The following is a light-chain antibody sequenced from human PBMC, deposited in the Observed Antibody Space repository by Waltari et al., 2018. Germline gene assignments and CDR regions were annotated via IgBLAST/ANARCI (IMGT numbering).Light chain of an antibody. Sequence: QSVLTQPPSVSGAPGQRVTISCTGSSSNIGAGFAVHWYQQLPGTAPKPPSYGNNNRPSGVPDRFSGSKSGTSASLAITGLQAEDEADYYCQSYGSDWVFGGGTKLTVL. V-gene: IGLV1-40*01. CDR2: GNN. J-gene: IGLJ3*02. CDR1: SSNIGAGFA. CDR3: QSYGSDWV.